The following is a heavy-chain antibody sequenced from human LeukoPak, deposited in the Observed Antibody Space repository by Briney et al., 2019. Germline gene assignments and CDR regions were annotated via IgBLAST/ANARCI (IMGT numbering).Heavy chain of an antibody. CDR1: EHGFSGCH. Sequence: ASVKVSCKASEHGFSGCHVHWMRQAPGQGLEWLAWINHGNGGTRYAQEFQGRVSATMDTSINTVYLELTSLGSDDTAVYYCARETSRCHVDCYTFEDWGQGTLVTVSS. CDR3: ARETSRCHVDCYTFED. J-gene: IGHJ4*02. V-gene: IGHV1-2*02. CDR2: INHGNGGT. D-gene: IGHD2-2*02.